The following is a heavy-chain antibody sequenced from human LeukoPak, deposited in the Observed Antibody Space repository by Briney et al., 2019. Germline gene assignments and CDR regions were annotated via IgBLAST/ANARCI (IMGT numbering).Heavy chain of an antibody. CDR1: GFTFSSYA. CDR3: ASPSPVYCSSTSCYYYYGMDV. D-gene: IGHD2-2*01. J-gene: IGHJ6*02. Sequence: GGSLRLSCAASGFTFSSYAMSWVRQAPGKGLEWVSAISGSGGRTYYADSVKGRFTISRDNAKNSLYLQMNSLRAEDTAVYYCASPSPVYCSSTSCYYYYGMDVWGQGTTVTVSS. V-gene: IGHV3-23*01. CDR2: ISGSGGRT.